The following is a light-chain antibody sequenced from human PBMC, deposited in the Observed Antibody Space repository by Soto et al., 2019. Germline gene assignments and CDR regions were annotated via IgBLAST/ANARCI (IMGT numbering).Light chain of an antibody. CDR2: KAS. Sequence: DIQMTQSPSTLSGSVGDRVTITCRASQTISSWLAWYQQKPGKAPKLLIYKASTLKSGVPSRFSGSGSGTEFTLTISSLQPEDFATYYCQQLNSFPQTFGRGTKVDIK. CDR3: QQLNSFPQT. CDR1: QTISSW. V-gene: IGKV1-5*03. J-gene: IGKJ1*01.